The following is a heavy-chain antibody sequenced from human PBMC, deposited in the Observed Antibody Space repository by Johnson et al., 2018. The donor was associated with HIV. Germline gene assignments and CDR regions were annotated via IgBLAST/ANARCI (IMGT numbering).Heavy chain of an antibody. V-gene: IGHV3-66*01. CDR2: IYSGGST. D-gene: IGHD6-6*01. Sequence: EVQVVESGGGLVQPGGSLRLSCAASGFTVSSNYMSWVRQAPGKGLEWVSVIYSGGSTYYADSVKGRFTVSRDNSKNTLYLQMNSLRAEDTAGDYCAKDRAARHDAFDIWGQGTMVTVSS. CDR3: AKDRAARHDAFDI. J-gene: IGHJ3*02. CDR1: GFTVSSNY.